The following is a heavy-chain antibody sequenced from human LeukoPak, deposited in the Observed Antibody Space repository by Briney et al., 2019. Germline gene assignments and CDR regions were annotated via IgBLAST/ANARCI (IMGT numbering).Heavy chain of an antibody. Sequence: PSETLSLTCTVCGGSISSGSHWWGWIRQPPGGGLEWIGSIYYAESPSYNPSLKSRVTISVDMSKNQLSLKLSSVTAADTAVYYCARPSSSGNYYYWGQGTLVTVS. CDR3: ARPSSSGNYYY. CDR1: GGSISSGSHW. CDR2: IYYAESP. J-gene: IGHJ4*02. D-gene: IGHD1-26*01. V-gene: IGHV4-39*01.